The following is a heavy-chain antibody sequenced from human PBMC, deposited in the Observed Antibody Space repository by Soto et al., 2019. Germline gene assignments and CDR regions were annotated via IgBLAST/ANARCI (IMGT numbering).Heavy chain of an antibody. CDR1: GGSISSYY. J-gene: IGHJ4*02. CDR2: IYYSGST. CDR3: ARGVWLPTLFDY. Sequence: QVQLQESGPGLVKPSETLSLTCTVSGGSISSYYWSWIRQPPGKGLEWIGYIYYSGSTNYNPSHKSRVTISVDTSKNQFSLKLSSVTAADTAVYYCARGVWLPTLFDYWGQGTLVTVSS. D-gene: IGHD3-16*01. V-gene: IGHV4-59*01.